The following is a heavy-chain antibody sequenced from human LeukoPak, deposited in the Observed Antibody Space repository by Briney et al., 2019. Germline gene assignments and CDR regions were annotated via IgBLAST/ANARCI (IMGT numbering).Heavy chain of an antibody. CDR1: GGSISSSSYY. Sequence: KPSETLSLTCTVSGGSISSSSYYWGWIRQPPGKGLEWIGSIYYSGSTYYNPSLKSRVTISVDTSKNQFSLKLSSVTAADTAVYYCARADGYDFWSGPPSHWGQGTLVTVSS. J-gene: IGHJ4*02. CDR2: IYYSGST. V-gene: IGHV4-39*01. D-gene: IGHD3-3*01. CDR3: ARADGYDFWSGPPSH.